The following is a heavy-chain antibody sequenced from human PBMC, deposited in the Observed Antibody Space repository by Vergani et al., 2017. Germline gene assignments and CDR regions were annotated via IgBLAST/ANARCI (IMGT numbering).Heavy chain of an antibody. CDR2: ISSSSSYI. CDR3: ARDRGDYGDYLNFDY. Sequence: EVQLVESGGGLVKPVGSLRLSCAASGFTFSSYSMNWVRQAPGKGLEWVSSISSSSSYIYYADSVKGRFTISRDNAKNSLYLQMNSLRAEDTAVYYCARDRGDYGDYLNFDYWGQGTLVTVSS. CDR1: GFTFSSYS. D-gene: IGHD4-17*01. J-gene: IGHJ4*02. V-gene: IGHV3-21*01.